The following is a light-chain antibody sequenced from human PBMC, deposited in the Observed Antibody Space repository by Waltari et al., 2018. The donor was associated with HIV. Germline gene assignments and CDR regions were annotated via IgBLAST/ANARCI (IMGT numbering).Light chain of an antibody. Sequence: DIQMTQSPSSLSASVGDRVTITCRASQIITNFLSWYQQKPGKAPTLLIYAASSLQSGVPSRFSGSGSGTDFTLPISSLQPEDFATYYCQQRYSALYTFGQGTKLEIK. CDR3: QQRYSALYT. J-gene: IGKJ2*01. CDR1: QIITNF. V-gene: IGKV1-39*01. CDR2: AAS.